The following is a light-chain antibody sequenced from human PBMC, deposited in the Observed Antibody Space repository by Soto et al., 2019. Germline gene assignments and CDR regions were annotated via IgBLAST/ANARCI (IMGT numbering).Light chain of an antibody. CDR2: KAS. V-gene: IGKV1-5*03. Sequence: DIQMTQSPSTLSASVGDRVTITCRASQSISSWLAWYQHKPGKAPKLLIYKASSLESGVPSRFSGSGSGTEFTLTIRCLQPDDFATYYCQQYNSYLWTFGQGTKVEIK. CDR1: QSISSW. CDR3: QQYNSYLWT. J-gene: IGKJ1*01.